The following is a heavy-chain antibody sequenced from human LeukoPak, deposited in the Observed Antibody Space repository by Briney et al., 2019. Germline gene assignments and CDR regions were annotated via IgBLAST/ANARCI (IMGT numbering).Heavy chain of an antibody. CDR1: GFTLSSYA. Sequence: GGSLRLSCAASGFTLSSYAMSWVRQAPGKGLKGVSAISGSGGSTYYADSVKGRFTISRDNSQNTLYLQMNSLSAEDTAVYYCAKQDPWNDYYGMDVWGKGTTVTVSP. V-gene: IGHV3-23*01. D-gene: IGHD1-1*01. CDR3: AKQDPWNDYYGMDV. CDR2: ISGSGGST. J-gene: IGHJ6*04.